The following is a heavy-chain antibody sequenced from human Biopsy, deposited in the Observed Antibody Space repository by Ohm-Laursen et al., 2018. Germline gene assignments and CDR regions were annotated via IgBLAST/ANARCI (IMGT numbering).Heavy chain of an antibody. V-gene: IGHV4-59*07. CDR3: ARGNEVMVTGPYFFDY. J-gene: IGHJ4*02. D-gene: IGHD2-21*02. CDR1: GGSISSYF. CDR2: IYYSGST. Sequence: PSDTLSLTCAVSGGSISSYFWNWIRQPPGKGLEWIGDIYYSGSTKYNPSLKGRVTISVDMSKSQLSLKLTSVTTADTAVYYCARGNEVMVTGPYFFDYWGQGTLVIVSS.